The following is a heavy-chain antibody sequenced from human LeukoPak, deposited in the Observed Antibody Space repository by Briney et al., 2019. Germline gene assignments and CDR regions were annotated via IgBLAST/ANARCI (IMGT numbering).Heavy chain of an antibody. CDR1: GFTFSSYG. D-gene: IGHD3-10*01. V-gene: IGHV3-23*01. CDR3: AKNPTHYYGSGFHDY. CDR2: ISGSGGST. J-gene: IGHJ4*02. Sequence: GGSLRLSCAASGFTFSSYGMSWVRQAPGKGLEWVSAISGSGGSTYYADSVKGRFTISRDNAKNSLYLQMNSLRAEDTAVYYCAKNPTHYYGSGFHDYWGQGTLVTVSS.